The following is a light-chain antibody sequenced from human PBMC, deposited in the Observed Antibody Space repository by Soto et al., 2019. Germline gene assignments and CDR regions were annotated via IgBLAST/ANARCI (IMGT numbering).Light chain of an antibody. CDR1: SSDVGGYNY. CDR2: EVS. J-gene: IGLJ3*02. CDR3: SSYTSSSTLWV. Sequence: QSALTQPASVSGSPGQSITISCTGTSSDVGGYNYVSWYQQHPGKAPKLLIYEVSNRPSGVSNRFSGSKSGNTASLTISGLQAEDEAEYFCSSYTSSSTLWVFGGGTKVTVL. V-gene: IGLV2-14*01.